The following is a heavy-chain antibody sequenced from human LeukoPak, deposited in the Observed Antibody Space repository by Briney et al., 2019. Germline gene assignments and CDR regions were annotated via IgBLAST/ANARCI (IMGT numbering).Heavy chain of an antibody. J-gene: IGHJ4*02. CDR3: ARDRGYDILTGYNYYFDY. CDR2: INPNSGGT. Sequence: ASVKVSCKASGYTFTGYYMHWVRQAPGQGLEWMGWINPNSGGTNYAQKFQGRVTMTRDTSISTAYMELSRLRSDDTAVYYCARDRGYDILTGYNYYFDYWGQGTLVTVSS. V-gene: IGHV1-2*02. D-gene: IGHD3-9*01. CDR1: GYTFTGYY.